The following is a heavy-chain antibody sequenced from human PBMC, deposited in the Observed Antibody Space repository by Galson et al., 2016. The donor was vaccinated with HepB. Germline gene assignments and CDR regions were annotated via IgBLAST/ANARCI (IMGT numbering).Heavy chain of an antibody. CDR1: GSNFPSEW. CDR2: IDPSDSYT. CDR3: ARHSWSGTFDI. V-gene: IGHV5-10-1*01. Sequence: QSGAEVKKPGESLRISCKGSGSNFPSEWISWVRQMPGKGLEWMGRIDPSDSYTQDNPSFQGHVTISVDKSITTVYLYYTSPRASDTAMYYCARHSWSGTFDIWGQGTMVTVSS. D-gene: IGHD1-26*01. J-gene: IGHJ3*02.